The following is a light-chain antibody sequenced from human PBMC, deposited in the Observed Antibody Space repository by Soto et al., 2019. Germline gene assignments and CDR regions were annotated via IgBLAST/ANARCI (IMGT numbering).Light chain of an antibody. CDR3: QQRSNWPWT. Sequence: EVVMTQSPGTLSVSPGERSTLSCRASQSVSSSLGWYQQKPGQAPRLLIYDASNRATGIPARFSGSGSGTDFTLSISTLEPEDFAVYYCQQRSNWPWTFGQGTKVDI. V-gene: IGKV3-11*01. CDR2: DAS. J-gene: IGKJ1*01. CDR1: QSVSSS.